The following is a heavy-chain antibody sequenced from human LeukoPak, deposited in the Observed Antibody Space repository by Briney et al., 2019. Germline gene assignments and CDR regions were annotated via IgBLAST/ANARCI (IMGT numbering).Heavy chain of an antibody. Sequence: GSSLRLSCAASGFTFSIYNMNWVRQAPGKGLEWVSSVSSSSSYIYYADSVKGRFTISRDNAKNSLYLQMNSLRAEDTAVYYCARLTTTVTTPFDYWGQGTLVTASS. D-gene: IGHD4-17*01. CDR1: GFTFSIYN. V-gene: IGHV3-21*01. CDR3: ARLTTTVTTPFDY. J-gene: IGHJ4*02. CDR2: VSSSSSYI.